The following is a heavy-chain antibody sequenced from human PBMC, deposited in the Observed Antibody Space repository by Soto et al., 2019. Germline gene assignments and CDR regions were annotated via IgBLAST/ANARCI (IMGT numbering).Heavy chain of an antibody. CDR2: IIPILGIA. D-gene: IGHD5-12*01. J-gene: IGHJ3*02. CDR1: GGTFSSYT. V-gene: IGHV1-69*02. CDR3: ARSKCPYSGYDFWRTDAFDI. Sequence: QVQLVQSGAEVKKPGSSVKVSCKASGGTFSSYTISWVRQAPGQGLEWMGRIIPILGIANYAQKVQGRVTISADKSTSTAYMELSSLRSEDTAVYDCARSKCPYSGYDFWRTDAFDIWGQGTMVTVSS.